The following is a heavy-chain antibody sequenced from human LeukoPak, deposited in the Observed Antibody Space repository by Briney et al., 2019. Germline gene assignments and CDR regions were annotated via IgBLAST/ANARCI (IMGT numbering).Heavy chain of an antibody. Sequence: GGCLRLSRAASGLTDSNNFMSWVRQAPGRGLEWVSVIYSGGSTYYADSVKGRLTISRDNSKNTLYLQMSRLRAEDTGVSYCARDGILDAFDIWGQGTTVSVSS. CDR1: GLTDSNNF. CDR2: IYSGGST. CDR3: ARDGILDAFDI. J-gene: IGHJ3*02. D-gene: IGHD5-18*01. V-gene: IGHV3-53*01.